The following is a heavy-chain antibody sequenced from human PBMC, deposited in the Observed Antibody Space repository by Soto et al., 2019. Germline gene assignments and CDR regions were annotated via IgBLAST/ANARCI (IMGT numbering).Heavy chain of an antibody. Sequence: EVQLVESGGGLVQPGGSLRLTCTASGFTFSSSWMAWVRQAPGKGLEWVGNIKHDGSEVYYLDSVRGRFTISRDSAWKSLYLQVNSRRAEDTAVYYCAGSQNNWFDPWGQGTLVAVSS. V-gene: IGHV3-7*01. CDR1: GFTFSSSW. J-gene: IGHJ5*02. D-gene: IGHD6-13*01. CDR3: AGSQNNWFDP. CDR2: IKHDGSEV.